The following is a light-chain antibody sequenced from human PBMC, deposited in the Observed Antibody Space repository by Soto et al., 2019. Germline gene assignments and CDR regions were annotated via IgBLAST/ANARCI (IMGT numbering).Light chain of an antibody. Sequence: EIVLTQSPGTLSLSPGERATLSCRASQSVSSSYLAWYQQKPGQAPRLLIYGASSRATGIPDRFSGSGSGTDFPLTISRVEPEDFAVYYCQQYGSSPGTFGQGAKLEIK. J-gene: IGKJ2*01. CDR2: GAS. V-gene: IGKV3-20*01. CDR1: QSVSSSY. CDR3: QQYGSSPGT.